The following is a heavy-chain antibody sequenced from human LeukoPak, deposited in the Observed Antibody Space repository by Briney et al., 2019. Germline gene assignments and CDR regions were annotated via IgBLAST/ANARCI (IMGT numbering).Heavy chain of an antibody. Sequence: GGSLRLSCAASGFTFSSYSMNWVRQAPGKGLEWVSSISSSSSYIYYADSVKGRFTISRDNAKNSLYLQMNSLRAEDTAVYYCVRDRCSSTSCLTYFDYWGQGTLVTVSS. CDR3: VRDRCSSTSCLTYFDY. J-gene: IGHJ4*02. CDR2: ISSSSSYI. V-gene: IGHV3-21*01. D-gene: IGHD2-2*01. CDR1: GFTFSSYS.